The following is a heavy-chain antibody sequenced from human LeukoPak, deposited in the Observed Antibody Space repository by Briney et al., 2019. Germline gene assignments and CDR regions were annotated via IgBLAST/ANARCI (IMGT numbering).Heavy chain of an antibody. CDR1: GFTFSFSA. V-gene: IGHV3-23*01. D-gene: IGHD5-24*01. CDR2: IIGNSVST. J-gene: IGHJ4*02. Sequence: PGGSLRLPCEASGFTFSFSAMSWVRQAPGKGLEWVSNIIGNSVSTYYAEFVKGRFTISRDNSNNTLFLQMDSLRAEDTAVYYCAKGRRDGYNYPFFDHWGQGALVIVSS. CDR3: AKGRRDGYNYPFFDH.